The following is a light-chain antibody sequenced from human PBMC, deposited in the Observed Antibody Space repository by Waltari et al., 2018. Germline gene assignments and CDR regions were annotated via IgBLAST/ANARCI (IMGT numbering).Light chain of an antibody. CDR1: QGFSVY. CDR3: QKYNSVPRT. CDR2: EAA. V-gene: IGKV1-27*01. J-gene: IGKJ1*01. Sequence: DIQMTQSPSSLSAYVGDRVAITCRASQGFSVYLAWYQQKPGKAPKLLIYEAATLQPGVPSRFSGSGSVTDFTLTISSLQPEDVATDYCQKYNSVPRTFGQGTKVEIK.